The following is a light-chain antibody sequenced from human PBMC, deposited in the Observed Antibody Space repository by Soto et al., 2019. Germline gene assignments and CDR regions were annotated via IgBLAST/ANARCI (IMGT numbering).Light chain of an antibody. CDR1: QSVSSSY. CDR3: QPYGSSPT. J-gene: IGKJ2*01. Sequence: EIVLTQSPGTLSLSPGERATLSCSASQSVSSSYLAWYQQKPGQAPRLLIYGASSRATGIPDRFSGSGSGTDFTLTISRLEPEDFAVYYCQPYGSSPTFGQGTKREIK. V-gene: IGKV3-20*01. CDR2: GAS.